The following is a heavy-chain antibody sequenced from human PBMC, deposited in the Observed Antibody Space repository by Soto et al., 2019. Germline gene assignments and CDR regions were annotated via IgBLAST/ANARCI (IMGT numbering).Heavy chain of an antibody. CDR3: ARGVVVYQQLVRGRDRFDP. Sequence: EVQLVESGGGQVQPGGSLTLSCAVSGFTLRSYWMHWVRQAPGKGLEWVARIDSEGRTTNYADSVKGRFTISRDNAKNTVFLHMNSLRAEDRAVYYCARGVVVYQQLVRGRDRFDPWGQGTLVTVSS. CDR2: IDSEGRTT. CDR1: GFTLRSYW. V-gene: IGHV3-74*01. D-gene: IGHD6-13*01. J-gene: IGHJ5*02.